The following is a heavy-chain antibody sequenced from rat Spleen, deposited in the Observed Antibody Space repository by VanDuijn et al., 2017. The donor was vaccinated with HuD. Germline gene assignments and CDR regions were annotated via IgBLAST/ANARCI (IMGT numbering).Heavy chain of an antibody. CDR3: TREGTIAALAY. CDR2: ISPSGGTT. CDR1: GFTFSDYD. V-gene: IGHV5-27*01. J-gene: IGHJ2*01. Sequence: EVQLVESGGGLVQPGRSLTLSCAASGFTFSDYDMAWVRQAPTKGLEWVASISPSGGTTYYRDSVKGRFTVSRDDAKSTLYLQMNSLRSEDTATYYCTREGTIAALAYWGQGVMVTVSS. D-gene: IGHD1-2*01.